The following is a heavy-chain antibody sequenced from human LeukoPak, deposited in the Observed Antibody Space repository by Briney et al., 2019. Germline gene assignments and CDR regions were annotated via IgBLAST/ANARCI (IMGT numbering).Heavy chain of an antibody. J-gene: IGHJ4*02. V-gene: IGHV1-18*01. Sequence: ASVKVSCKASGYTFTSYGISWVRQAPGQGLEWMGWISAYNGNTSYAQKLQGRVTMTTDTSTSTAYMEPRSLRSDDTAVYYCARARGDKTVTGDFDYWGQGTLVTVSS. CDR3: ARARGDKTVTGDFDY. CDR1: GYTFTSYG. CDR2: ISAYNGNT. D-gene: IGHD7-27*01.